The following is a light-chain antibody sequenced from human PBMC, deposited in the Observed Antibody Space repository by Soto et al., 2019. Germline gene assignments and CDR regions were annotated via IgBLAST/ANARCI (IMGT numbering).Light chain of an antibody. CDR2: VNS. CDR1: QSVSSN. CDR3: QQYNVWPLT. J-gene: IGKJ4*01. Sequence: EIVMTQSPATLSVSPGETATLSCRGSQSVSSNLAWYQQKPGQTPILLIYVNSTRATGIPASVSGSGSGTDFTLTISSLQSEDVAVYYCQQYNVWPLTFGGGTKVEFK. V-gene: IGKV3-15*01.